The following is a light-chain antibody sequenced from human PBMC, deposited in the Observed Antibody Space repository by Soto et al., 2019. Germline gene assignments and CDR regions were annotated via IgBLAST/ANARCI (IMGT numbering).Light chain of an antibody. CDR2: LGS. V-gene: IGKV2-28*01. CDR1: QSLLHSNGYNY. Sequence: DIVMTQSPLSLPVTPGEPASISCRSSQSLLHSNGYNYLDWYLQKPGQSPQLLIYLGSNRASGVPDRFSGSGSGTDFTLKISRVEAEDVGVYYCMQALQKRDFGPGTKVDIK. J-gene: IGKJ3*01. CDR3: MQALQKRD.